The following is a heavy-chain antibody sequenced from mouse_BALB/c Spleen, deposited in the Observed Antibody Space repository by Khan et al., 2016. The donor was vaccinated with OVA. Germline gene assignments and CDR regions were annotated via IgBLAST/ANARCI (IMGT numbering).Heavy chain of an antibody. CDR3: ARSLVDYYAMDY. D-gene: IGHD2-2*01. CDR2: ISSGGPYT. V-gene: IGHV5-9-3*01. CDR1: GFTFSSYA. Sequence: EVELVESGGGLVKPGGSLKLSCSASGFTFSSYAMSWVRQTPEKRLEWVATISSGGPYTFYTDSVKGRFTISRDNAKNTLYLQMSSLRSEDTAMYYCARSLVDYYAMDYWGQGTSVTVSS. J-gene: IGHJ4*01.